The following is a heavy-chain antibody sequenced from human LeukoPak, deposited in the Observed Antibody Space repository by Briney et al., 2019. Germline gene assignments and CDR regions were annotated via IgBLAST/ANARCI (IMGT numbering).Heavy chain of an antibody. Sequence: GGSLRLSCAGSGFTFSSYWMSWVRQAPGKGLEWVANIKQDGSEEYYVDSVKGRFTISRDNAKNSMYLQMNSLRAEDTAVYYCARDRFGTFDYFDPRGQGTLVTVSS. D-gene: IGHD1-14*01. CDR3: ARDRFGTFDYFDP. CDR2: IKQDGSEE. CDR1: GFTFSSYW. V-gene: IGHV3-7*01. J-gene: IGHJ5*02.